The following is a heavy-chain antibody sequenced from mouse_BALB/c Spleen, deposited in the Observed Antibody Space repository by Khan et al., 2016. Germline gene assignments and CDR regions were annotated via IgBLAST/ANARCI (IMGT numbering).Heavy chain of an antibody. CDR1: GDSITSGY. Sequence: EVQLQESGPSLVKPSQTLSLTCSVTGDSITSGYWNWIRKFPGNKLEYMGYISYSGSTYYTPSLKSRISITRDTSKNQYYLQLNSVTTEDTATYXCASYDSSGSFFDYWGQGTTLTVSS. CDR2: ISYSGST. V-gene: IGHV3-8*02. J-gene: IGHJ2*01. D-gene: IGHD3-2*01. CDR3: ASYDSSGSFFDY.